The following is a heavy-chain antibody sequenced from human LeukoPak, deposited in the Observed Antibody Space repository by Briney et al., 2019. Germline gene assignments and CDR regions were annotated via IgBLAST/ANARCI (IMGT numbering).Heavy chain of an antibody. V-gene: IGHV4-59*12. CDR1: SGSISNYY. Sequence: SETLSLTCTVSSGSISNYYWSWIRQPPGKGLEWIGYIYYSGSTNYNPSLKNRVIISVDTSKNQFSLKLRSVTAADTAVYYCARGRRIVGATRTQTYYFDYWGQGTLVTVSS. J-gene: IGHJ4*02. CDR2: IYYSGST. CDR3: ARGRRIVGATRTQTYYFDY. D-gene: IGHD1-26*01.